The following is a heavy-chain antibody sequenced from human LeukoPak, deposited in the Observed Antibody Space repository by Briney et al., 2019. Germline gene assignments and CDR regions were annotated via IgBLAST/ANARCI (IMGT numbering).Heavy chain of an antibody. CDR3: ARDGKYDSSGYYSYYYYYMDV. CDR2: IIPIFGTA. Sequence: SVKVSCKASGGTFSSYAISWVRQAPGQGLEWMGGIIPIFGTANYAQKFQGRVTITTDESTSTAYMELSSLRSEDTAVYYCARDGKYDSSGYYSYYYYYMDVWGKGTTVTVSS. J-gene: IGHJ6*03. V-gene: IGHV1-69*05. D-gene: IGHD3-22*01. CDR1: GGTFSSYA.